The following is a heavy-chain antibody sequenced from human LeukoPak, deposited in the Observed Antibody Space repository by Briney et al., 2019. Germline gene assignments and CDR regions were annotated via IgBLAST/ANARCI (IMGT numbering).Heavy chain of an antibody. CDR3: ARARDSSGYAEYYFDY. J-gene: IGHJ4*02. Sequence: GGSLRLSCAASGFTFSSYWMSWVRQAPGKGLEWVANIKQDGSEKYYVDSVKGRFTISRDNAKNSLYLQMNSLRAEDTAVYYCARARDSSGYAEYYFDYWGQGTLVTVSS. D-gene: IGHD3-22*01. CDR1: GFTFSSYW. V-gene: IGHV3-7*01. CDR2: IKQDGSEK.